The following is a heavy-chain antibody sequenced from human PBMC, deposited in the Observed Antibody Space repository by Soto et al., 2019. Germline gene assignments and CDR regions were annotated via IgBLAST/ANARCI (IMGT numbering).Heavy chain of an antibody. CDR1: GFTLSRFV. V-gene: IGHV3-30*04. J-gene: IGHJ6*02. D-gene: IGHD1-1*01. CDR3: ARGNMDV. Sequence: QVHLEESGGGVVQPGRSLRLSCVGSGFTLSRFVLHWVRQAPGKGLEWVAVVSNDGSNTYYADSVKGRFTISRDNSMSTLYLQMTSLRREDTALYYCARGNMDVWGRGTTVIVSS. CDR2: VSNDGSNT.